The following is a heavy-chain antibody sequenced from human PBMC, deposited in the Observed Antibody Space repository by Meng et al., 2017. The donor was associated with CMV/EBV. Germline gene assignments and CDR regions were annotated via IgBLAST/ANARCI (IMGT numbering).Heavy chain of an antibody. J-gene: IGHJ5*02. Sequence: QVQLQPWGAGLLKPSETLSLPCAVYGGSFSGYYWSWIRQPPGKGLEWIGEINHSGSTNYNPSLKSRVTISVDTSKNQFSLKLSSVTAADTAVYYCARGGNWFDPWGQGTLVTVAS. CDR2: INHSGST. V-gene: IGHV4-34*01. CDR3: ARGGNWFDP. CDR1: GGSFSGYY.